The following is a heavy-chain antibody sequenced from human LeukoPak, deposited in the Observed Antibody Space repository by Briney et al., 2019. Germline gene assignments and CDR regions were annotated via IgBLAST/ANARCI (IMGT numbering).Heavy chain of an antibody. CDR1: GYTFSSYA. D-gene: IGHD4-23*01. CDR2: ISVYSGNT. V-gene: IGHV1-18*01. CDR3: ASKAVVTPTQGSRDYYYYYMDV. J-gene: IGHJ6*03. Sequence: ASVKVSCKASGYTFSSYAITWVRQAPGQGLEWMGWISVYSGNTNYAQKFQGRVTMTTDTSTSTAYMELSSLRSEDTAVYYCASKAVVTPTQGSRDYYYYYMDVWGKGTTVTVSS.